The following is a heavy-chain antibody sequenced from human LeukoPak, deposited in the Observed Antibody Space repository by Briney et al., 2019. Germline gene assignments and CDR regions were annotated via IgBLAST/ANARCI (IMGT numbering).Heavy chain of an antibody. CDR1: GFTFSSYA. CDR2: ISGSGGST. CDR3: ARDTGRNFDY. D-gene: IGHD1-14*01. V-gene: IGHV3-23*01. J-gene: IGHJ4*02. Sequence: PGGSLRLSCAASGFTFSSYAMSWVRQAPGKGLEWVSAISGSGGSTYYADSVKGRFTISRDNSKNSLYLQMNSLRAEDTAVYYCARDTGRNFDYWGQGTLVTVSS.